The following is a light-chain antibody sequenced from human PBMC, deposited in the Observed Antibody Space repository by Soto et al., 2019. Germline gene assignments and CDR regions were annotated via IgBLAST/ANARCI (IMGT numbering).Light chain of an antibody. V-gene: IGLV2-14*03. CDR2: DVS. Sequence: SVLTQPASVSGSPGESIAISCPGTSSDVGAYNYVSWYQQHPGKAPKLMIYDVSNRPSGVSNRFSGSKSGNTASLTISGLQAEDEADYYCNSYTTSSTYDFGTGTKVTVL. CDR1: SSDVGAYNY. J-gene: IGLJ1*01. CDR3: NSYTTSSTYD.